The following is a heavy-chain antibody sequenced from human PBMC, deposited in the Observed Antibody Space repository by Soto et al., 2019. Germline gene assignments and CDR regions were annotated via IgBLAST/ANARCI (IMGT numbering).Heavy chain of an antibody. V-gene: IGHV3-23*01. J-gene: IGHJ4*02. CDR2: ISDSGGST. CDR3: AKIWSGRYFDY. CDR1: GFTFISYA. D-gene: IGHD3-3*01. Sequence: GGSLRLSCAASGFTFISYAMSWVRQAPGKGLEWVSTISDSGGSTYYADSVKGRFTISRDNSKNTLYLQMNSLRVEDTAVYYCAKIWSGRYFDYWGQGTLVTVSS.